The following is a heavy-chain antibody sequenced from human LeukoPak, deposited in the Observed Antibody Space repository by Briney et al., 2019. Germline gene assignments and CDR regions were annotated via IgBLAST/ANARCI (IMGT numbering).Heavy chain of an antibody. J-gene: IGHJ3*02. V-gene: IGHV5-51*01. CDR2: IYPGDSDT. CDR3: ARRGHAFDI. D-gene: IGHD3-16*01. Sequence: PGGSLRLSCTASGFTFGDYAMSWVRQAPGKGLEWMGIIYPGDSDTRYSPSFQGQVTISADKSISTAYLQWSSLKASDTAMYYCARRGHAFDIWGQGTMVTVSS. CDR1: GFTFGDYA.